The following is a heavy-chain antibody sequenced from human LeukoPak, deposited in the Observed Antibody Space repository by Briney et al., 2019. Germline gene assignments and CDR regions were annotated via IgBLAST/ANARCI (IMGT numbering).Heavy chain of an antibody. CDR2: IHASGTT. CDR3: ARDPNSAL. Sequence: SETLSLTCTASGGAITDYSWSWLRQPAGKRLEWIGRIHASGTTNYNPSLESRVTVSLDTPKNQFSLNLSSVTAADTAVYYCARDPNSALWGQGTLVTVSS. J-gene: IGHJ4*02. V-gene: IGHV4-4*07. CDR1: GGAITDYS. D-gene: IGHD4-23*01.